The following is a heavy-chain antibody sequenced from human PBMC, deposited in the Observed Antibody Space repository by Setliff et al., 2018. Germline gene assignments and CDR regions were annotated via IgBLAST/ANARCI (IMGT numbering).Heavy chain of an antibody. Sequence: SETLSLTCAVYGGSFSGYYWSWIRQPPGKGLGWIGEINHSGSTNYNPSLKSRVTISVDTSKNQFSLKLSSVTAADTAVYYCARSGYYDFWSGFLNDAFDIWGQGTMVTVSS. J-gene: IGHJ3*02. V-gene: IGHV4-34*01. CDR3: ARSGYYDFWSGFLNDAFDI. D-gene: IGHD3-3*01. CDR1: GGSFSGYY. CDR2: INHSGST.